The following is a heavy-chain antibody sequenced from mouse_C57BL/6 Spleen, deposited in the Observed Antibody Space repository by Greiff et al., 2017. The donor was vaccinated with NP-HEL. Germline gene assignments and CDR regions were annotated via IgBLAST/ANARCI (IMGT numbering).Heavy chain of an antibody. J-gene: IGHJ2*01. CDR3: ARWGSTWDVAYYFDY. Sequence: QVQLQQPGAELVKPGASVKLSCKASGYTFTSYWMQWVKQRPGQGLEWIGEIDPSDSYTNYNQKFKGKATLTVDTSSSTAYMQLSSLTSEDSAVYYCARWGSTWDVAYYFDYWGQGTTLTVSS. D-gene: IGHD4-1*01. V-gene: IGHV1-50*01. CDR1: GYTFTSYW. CDR2: IDPSDSYT.